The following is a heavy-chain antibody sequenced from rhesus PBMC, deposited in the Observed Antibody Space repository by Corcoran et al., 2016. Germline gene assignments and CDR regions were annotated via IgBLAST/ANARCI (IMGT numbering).Heavy chain of an antibody. CDR1: GFTFSNYW. V-gene: IGHV3-16*01. CDR2: IKTRADGGTA. Sequence: EVQLVESGGGLVQPGGSLRLSCAASGFTFSNYWRNWVRQGPGKGLGWVGFIKTRADGGTAAYAESVKGRFTISRDDSKNTLYLQMNSLKTEDTAVYYCTREDFWGQGVLVTVSS. J-gene: IGHJ4*01. CDR3: TREDF.